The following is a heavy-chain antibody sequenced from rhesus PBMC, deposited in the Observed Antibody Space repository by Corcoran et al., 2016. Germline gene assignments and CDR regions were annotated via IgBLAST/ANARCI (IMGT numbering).Heavy chain of an antibody. D-gene: IGHD3-16*01. CDR2: IDGNGGVT. Sequence: QVQLQESGPGLVTPCETLSLTCAVSGASIRNYWWSWIRQSPGKGLQWLAEIDGNGGVTFSKSRIKGRVSIAKDGSKNHVALNLGSLTDADTAVYYCTRGGYSYSYMFDQWGQGVPVTVAS. CDR3: TRGGYSYSYMFDQ. V-gene: IGHV4-80*01. J-gene: IGHJ4*01. CDR1: GASIRNYW.